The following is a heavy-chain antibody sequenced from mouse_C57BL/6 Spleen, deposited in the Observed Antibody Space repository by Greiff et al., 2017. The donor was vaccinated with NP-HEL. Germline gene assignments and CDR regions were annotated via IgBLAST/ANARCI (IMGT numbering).Heavy chain of an antibody. V-gene: IGHV1-42*01. CDR1: GYSFTGYY. J-gene: IGHJ2*01. CDR3: APTTGLDY. Sequence: EVQLQQSGPELVKPGASVKISCKASGYSFTGYYMNWVKQSPEKSLEWIGEINPSTGGTTYNQKFKAKATLTVDKSSSTAYMQLKSLTSEDSAVYYCAPTTGLDYWGQGTTLTVSS. D-gene: IGHD1-1*01. CDR2: INPSTGGT.